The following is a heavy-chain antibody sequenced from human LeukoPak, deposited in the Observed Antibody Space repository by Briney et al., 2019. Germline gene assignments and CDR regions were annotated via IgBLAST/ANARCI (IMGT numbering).Heavy chain of an antibody. CDR2: ISASGAST. CDR1: GFTFSSYA. V-gene: IGHV3-23*01. J-gene: IGHJ5*02. D-gene: IGHD3-9*01. Sequence: GGSLRLSCAASGFTFSSYAMSWVRQAPGKGLEWVSAISASGASTFYADSVKGRFTISRDNSKNTLYLQMNSLRADDTAVYYCARDYDVLTAYPPTQLFDPWGQGTLVTVSS. CDR3: ARDYDVLTAYPPTQLFDP.